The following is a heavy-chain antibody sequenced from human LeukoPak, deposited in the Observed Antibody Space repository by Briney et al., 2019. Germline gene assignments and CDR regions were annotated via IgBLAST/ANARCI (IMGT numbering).Heavy chain of an antibody. J-gene: IGHJ4*02. Sequence: SQTLSLTCAISGDSVSSNSAAWHWFRQSPSRGLKWLGKTCYRSKWYSDYAVSVKSRITINPDTSKNQYSLRLNSVTPEDTAVYYCTRGLHWAFDYWGQGTLVTVSS. CDR3: TRGLHWAFDY. CDR1: GDSVSSNSAA. V-gene: IGHV6-1*01. D-gene: IGHD7-27*01. CDR2: TCYRSKWYS.